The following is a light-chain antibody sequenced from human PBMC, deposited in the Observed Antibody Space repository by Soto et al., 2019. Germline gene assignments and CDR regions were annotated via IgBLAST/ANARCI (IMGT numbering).Light chain of an antibody. CDR3: SSYTSSSTYV. V-gene: IGLV2-14*01. J-gene: IGLJ1*01. Sequence: QSALTQPASVSGSPGQSITISCTGTSSDVGGYKYVSWYQQHPGKAPKLMIYEVSNRPSGVSDRFSGSKSGNTASLIISGLQAEDEADYYCSSYTSSSTYVFGTGTKLTVL. CDR1: SSDVGGYKY. CDR2: EVS.